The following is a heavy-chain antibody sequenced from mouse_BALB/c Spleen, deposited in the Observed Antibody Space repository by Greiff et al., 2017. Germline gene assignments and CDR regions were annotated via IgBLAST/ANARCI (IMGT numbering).Heavy chain of an antibody. V-gene: IGHV2-2*02. J-gene: IGHJ3*01. D-gene: IGHD2-2*01. CDR3: ARNSIYYGYDAWFAY. CDR2: IWSGGST. Sequence: VQGVESGPGLVQPSQSLSITCTVSGFSLTSYGVHWVRQSPGKGLEWLGVIWSGGSTDYNAAFISRLSISKDNSKSQVFFKMNSLQANDTAIYYCARNSIYYGYDAWFAYWGQGTLVTVSA. CDR1: GFSLTSYG.